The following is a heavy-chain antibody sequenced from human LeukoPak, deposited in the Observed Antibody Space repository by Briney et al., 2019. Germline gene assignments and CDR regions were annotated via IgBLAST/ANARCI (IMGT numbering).Heavy chain of an antibody. J-gene: IGHJ4*02. Sequence: SETLSLTCTVSGGYISSGGYYWSWIRQHPGKGLEWIGYIYYSGSTYYNPSLKSRVTISVDTSKNQFSLKLSSVTAADTAVYYCARDVLWFGRARGCFDYWGQGTLVTVSS. V-gene: IGHV4-31*03. D-gene: IGHD3-10*01. CDR2: IYYSGST. CDR3: ARDVLWFGRARGCFDY. CDR1: GGYISSGGYY.